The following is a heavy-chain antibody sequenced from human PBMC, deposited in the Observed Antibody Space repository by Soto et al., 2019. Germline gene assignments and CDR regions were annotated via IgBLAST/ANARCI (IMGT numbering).Heavy chain of an antibody. V-gene: IGHV1-2*06. CDR3: ARRGGYYDY. D-gene: IGHD1-26*01. J-gene: IGHJ4*02. Sequence: QVQVVQSGAEVKKPGASVKVSCKASGYTFTGYYIHWVRQAPGQRLEWMGRINPNNGDTTYAQKFQGRVTMNRDTSLTTAYMELSSLISDDTAVYYCARRGGYYDYWGQGTLVTVSS. CDR1: GYTFTGYY. CDR2: INPNNGDT.